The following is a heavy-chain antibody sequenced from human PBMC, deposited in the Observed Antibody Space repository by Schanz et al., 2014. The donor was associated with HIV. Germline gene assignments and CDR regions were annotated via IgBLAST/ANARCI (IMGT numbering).Heavy chain of an antibody. V-gene: IGHV3-23*01. CDR1: GFTFSDFS. CDR2: VRHDGGAT. D-gene: IGHD2-15*01. CDR3: VTEQYSTISA. J-gene: IGHJ5*02. Sequence: QVLESGGGLVQTGGSLRLSCVASGFTFSDFSMNWVRRAPGKGLEWISAVRHDGGATYYADSVKGRFTISRDNSRNILYLQMSNPRAEDTALYYCVTEQYSTISAWGQGALVIVSS.